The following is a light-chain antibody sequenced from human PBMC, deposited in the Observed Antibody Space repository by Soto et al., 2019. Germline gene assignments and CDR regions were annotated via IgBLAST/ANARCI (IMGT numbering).Light chain of an antibody. J-gene: IGLJ2*01. CDR2: EVR. Sequence: QSALTQPASVSGSPGQSITISCAGTMRDVGAYNLVSWYQQHPGRAPQLIIYEVRNRPSGISFRFSGSKSGNTASLTISGLRAKDGADYYSSSYTPKSSLIFGGGTKLTAL. CDR1: MRDVGAYNL. CDR3: SSYTPKSSLI. V-gene: IGLV2-14*01.